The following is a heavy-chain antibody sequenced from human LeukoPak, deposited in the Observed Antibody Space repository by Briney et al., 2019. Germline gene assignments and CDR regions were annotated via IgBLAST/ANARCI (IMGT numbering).Heavy chain of an antibody. D-gene: IGHD6-6*01. CDR2: INPNSGGT. J-gene: IGHJ4*02. CDR1: GYTFTGYY. CDR3: ARGSKIAARRGYFDY. V-gene: IGHV1-2*02. Sequence: GASVKVSCKASGYTFTGYYMHWVRQAPGQGLEWMGWINPNSGGTNYAQKFQGRVTMTRDTSISTAYMELSRLRSDDTAVSYCARGSKIAARRGYFDYWGQGTLVTVSS.